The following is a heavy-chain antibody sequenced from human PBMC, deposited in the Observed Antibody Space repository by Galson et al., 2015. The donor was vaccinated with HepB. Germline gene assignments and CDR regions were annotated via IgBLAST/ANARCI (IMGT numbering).Heavy chain of an antibody. D-gene: IGHD3-10*01. CDR2: IVPILDLG. V-gene: IGHV1-69*04. Sequence: SVKVSCKASGGSFSSYAISWVRQAPGQGLEWMGRIVPILDLGHYAQKFQGRVTITADKSTNTAYMELSSLTSEDTAVYYCARDPFYYGPGEDGFDPWGQGTQLTVSS. J-gene: IGHJ5*02. CDR1: GGSFSSYA. CDR3: ARDPFYYGPGEDGFDP.